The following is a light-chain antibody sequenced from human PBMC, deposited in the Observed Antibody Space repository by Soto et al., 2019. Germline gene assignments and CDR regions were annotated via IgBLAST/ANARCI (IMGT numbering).Light chain of an antibody. Sequence: ESVLTQSPGTLSLSPGERATLSCRASQSVTNRYFAWYQQKPGQAPRLLIYGISSRATGIPDRFSASGSGTDFTLTISRLEPEDFVVYYCQQDSSLPHTFGQGTKLEVK. J-gene: IGKJ2*01. V-gene: IGKV3-20*01. CDR2: GIS. CDR3: QQDSSLPHT. CDR1: QSVTNRY.